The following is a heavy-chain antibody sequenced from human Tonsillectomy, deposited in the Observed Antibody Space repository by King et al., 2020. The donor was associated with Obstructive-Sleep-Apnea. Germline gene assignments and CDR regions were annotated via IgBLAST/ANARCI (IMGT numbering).Heavy chain of an antibody. CDR2: IGGIGGST. CDR3: AKVDWDSPLDY. V-gene: IGHV3-23*04. J-gene: IGHJ4*02. D-gene: IGHD1-26*01. Sequence: VQLVESGGGLVQQGGSLRVSCAASGFTFSSYAMAWVRQAPGKGLQWVSTIGGIGGSTYYADSVKGRFTISRDNSKNTVYLEMNSLRAEDTAVYYCAKVDWDSPLDYWGQGTLVTVSS. CDR1: GFTFSSYA.